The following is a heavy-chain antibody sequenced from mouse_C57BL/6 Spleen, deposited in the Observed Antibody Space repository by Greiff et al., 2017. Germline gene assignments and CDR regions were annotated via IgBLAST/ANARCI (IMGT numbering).Heavy chain of an antibody. J-gene: IGHJ4*01. CDR2: IDPETGGT. Sequence: QVQLQQSGAELVRPGASVTLSCKASGYTFTDYEMHWVKQTPVHGLEWIGAIDPETGGTAYNQKFKSKAILTADKSSSTAYMELRSLTSEDSAVYYCTRWRSGLYAMDYWGQGTSVTVSS. D-gene: IGHD3-1*01. CDR3: TRWRSGLYAMDY. V-gene: IGHV1-15*01. CDR1: GYTFTDYE.